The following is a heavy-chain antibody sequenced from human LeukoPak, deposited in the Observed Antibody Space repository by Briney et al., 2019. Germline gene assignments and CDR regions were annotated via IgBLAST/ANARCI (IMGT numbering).Heavy chain of an antibody. CDR2: IYPGDSDT. D-gene: IGHD3-3*01. CDR3: ARLYYDFWSGAGATYYFDY. Sequence: GESLKISCKGSGYSFPSYWIAWVRQMPGKGLEWMGIIYPGDSDTTYNPSFQGQVTISADKSISTAYLQWSSLKASDTAMYYCARLYYDFWSGAGATYYFDYWGQGTLVTVSS. CDR1: GYSFPSYW. V-gene: IGHV5-51*01. J-gene: IGHJ4*02.